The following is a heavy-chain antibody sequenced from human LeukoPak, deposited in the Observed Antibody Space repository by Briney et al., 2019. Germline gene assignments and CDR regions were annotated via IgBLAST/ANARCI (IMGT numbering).Heavy chain of an antibody. CDR1: GGSFSGYY. D-gene: IGHD5-12*01. J-gene: IGHJ3*02. CDR3: ARVLRPHPPWRGYGDHDAFDI. CDR2: IYYSGST. V-gene: IGHV4-59*01. Sequence: PSETLSLTCAVYGGSFSGYYWSWIRQPPGKGLEWIGYIYYSGSTNYNPSLKSRVTISVDTSKSQFSLKLSSVTAADTAVYYCARVLRPHPPWRGYGDHDAFDIWGQGTMVTVSS.